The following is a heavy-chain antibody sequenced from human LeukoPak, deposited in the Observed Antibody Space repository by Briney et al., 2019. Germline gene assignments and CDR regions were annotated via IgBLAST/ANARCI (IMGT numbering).Heavy chain of an antibody. CDR2: FYYGGST. D-gene: IGHD4-11*01. J-gene: IGHJ4*02. V-gene: IGHV4-59*08. CDR1: GASLRSYY. Sequence: SETLSLTCTVSGASLRSYYGSWVRQPPGKGLEGIGDFYYGGSTNYNPSLKSRITMSADTSKNQFSLKLTSVTAADTAMYYCATQGSTTYSPLEYWGQGSLVTVSS. CDR3: ATQGSTTYSPLEY.